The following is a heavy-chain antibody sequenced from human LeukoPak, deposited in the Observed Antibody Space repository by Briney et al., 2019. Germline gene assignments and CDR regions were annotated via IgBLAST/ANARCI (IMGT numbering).Heavy chain of an antibody. D-gene: IGHD6-13*01. CDR3: ARGAKQQLVGDYMDV. CDR1: GGSISSGSYY. Sequence: PSQTLSLTCTVSGGSISSGSYYWSWIRQPAGKGLEWIGRIYTSGSTNYNPSLKSRVTISVDTSKNQFSLKLSSVTAADTAVYYCARGAKQQLVGDYMDVWGKGTTVTVSS. V-gene: IGHV4-61*02. J-gene: IGHJ6*03. CDR2: IYTSGST.